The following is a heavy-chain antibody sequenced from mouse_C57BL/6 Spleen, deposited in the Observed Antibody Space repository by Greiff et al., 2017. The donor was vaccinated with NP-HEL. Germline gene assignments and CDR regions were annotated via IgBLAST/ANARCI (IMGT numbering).Heavy chain of an antibody. CDR3: ASRGNWYFDD. D-gene: IGHD3-1*01. V-gene: IGHV1-80*01. Sequence: QVQLQQSGAELVKPGASVKFSCKASGYAFSSYWMHWVKQRPGKGLEWIGQIYPGDGDTNYNGKFKGKATLTADKSSSTAYMPLSSLTSEDSAVYFCASRGNWYFDDWGTGTTVTVSS. J-gene: IGHJ1*03. CDR1: GYAFSSYW. CDR2: IYPGDGDT.